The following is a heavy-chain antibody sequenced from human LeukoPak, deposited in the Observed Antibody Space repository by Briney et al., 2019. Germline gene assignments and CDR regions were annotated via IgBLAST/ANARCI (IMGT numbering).Heavy chain of an antibody. CDR2: IYSGGST. V-gene: IGHV3-53*01. CDR1: GFTLSSNY. D-gene: IGHD3-10*01. J-gene: IGHJ3*02. Sequence: GGSLRLSCAASGFTLSSNYMSWVRQAPGKGLEWDSVIYSGGSTYYPGSVKGRFTISRDNSKNTPYLQMNSLRAEATPGYYCARSGAGGAFDMWGRGTMVTVSS. CDR3: ARSGAGGAFDM.